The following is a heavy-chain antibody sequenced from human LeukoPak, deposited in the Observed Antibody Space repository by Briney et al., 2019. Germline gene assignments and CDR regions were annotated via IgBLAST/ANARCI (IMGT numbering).Heavy chain of an antibody. D-gene: IGHD6-13*01. Sequence: GASVKVSCKASGYTFTSYGISWVRQAPGQGLEWMGWISAYNGNTNCAQKLQGRGTMTTDTSTSTAYMELRSLRSDDTAVYYCARDLVLAAAGTCDYWGQGTLVTVSS. CDR3: ARDLVLAAAGTCDY. CDR1: GYTFTSYG. V-gene: IGHV1-18*01. CDR2: ISAYNGNT. J-gene: IGHJ4*02.